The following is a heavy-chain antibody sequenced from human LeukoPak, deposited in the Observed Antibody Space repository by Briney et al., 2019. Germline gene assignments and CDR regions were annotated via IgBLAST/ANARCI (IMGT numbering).Heavy chain of an antibody. D-gene: IGHD6-19*01. V-gene: IGHV3-30*02. Sequence: GGSLRLSCAASGFTFSSYGMHWVRQAPGKGLEWVAFIRYDGSNKYYADSVKGRFTISRDNSKNTLYLQTNSLRAEDTAVYYCAKDTIAVAGLPVDYYYYMDVWGKGTTVTISS. J-gene: IGHJ6*03. CDR2: IRYDGSNK. CDR3: AKDTIAVAGLPVDYYYYMDV. CDR1: GFTFSSYG.